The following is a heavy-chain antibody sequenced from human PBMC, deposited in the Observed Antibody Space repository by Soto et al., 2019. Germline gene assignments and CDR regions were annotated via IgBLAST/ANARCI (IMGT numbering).Heavy chain of an antibody. CDR3: ARDGSYYYDSSGSNHFDY. CDR2: IKQDGSEK. Sequence: PGGSLRLSCAASGFTFSSYGMHWVRQAPGKGLEWVANIKQDGSEKYYVDSVKGRFTISRDNAKNSLYLQMNSLRAEDTAVYYCARDGSYYYDSSGSNHFDYWGQGTLVTVSS. V-gene: IGHV3-7*01. CDR1: GFTFSSYG. D-gene: IGHD3-22*01. J-gene: IGHJ4*02.